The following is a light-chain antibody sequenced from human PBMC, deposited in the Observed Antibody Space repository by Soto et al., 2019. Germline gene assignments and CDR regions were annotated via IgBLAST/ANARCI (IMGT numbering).Light chain of an antibody. CDR3: QQRSNWPLT. CDR2: DAS. V-gene: IGKV3-11*01. Sequence: SVLTQSPSTRSLSPGERATLSCRASQSVSSYLAWYQQKPGQAPRLLIYDASNRATGIPARFSGSGSGTDFTLTISSLGPEDFGVYYCQQRSNWPLTFGGGAKVDI. CDR1: QSVSSY. J-gene: IGKJ4*01.